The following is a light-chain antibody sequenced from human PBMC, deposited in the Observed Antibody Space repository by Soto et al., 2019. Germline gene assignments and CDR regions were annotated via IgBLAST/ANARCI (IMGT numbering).Light chain of an antibody. Sequence: QSVLIRPPSASGSPGQSITISCTGTKNDIGVYDFVSWYQHHPGKAPRLIIYEVVQRPSGVPDRFSGSKSGNTASLTVSGLQAADEADYFCKSYAGSNTYVFGSGTKV. CDR3: KSYAGSNTYV. J-gene: IGLJ1*01. CDR2: EVV. V-gene: IGLV2-8*01. CDR1: KNDIGVYDF.